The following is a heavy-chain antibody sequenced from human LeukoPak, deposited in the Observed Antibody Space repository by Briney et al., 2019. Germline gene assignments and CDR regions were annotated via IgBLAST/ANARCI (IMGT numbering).Heavy chain of an antibody. V-gene: IGHV3-48*03. CDR2: ISSSSSGSTI. J-gene: IGHJ5*01. D-gene: IGHD6-13*01. CDR3: AREPTYSSSWYTSCDS. Sequence: GGSLRLSCAASGFTFNSYEMYWVRQAPGKGLEWVSYISSSSSGSTISYADSVKGRFTISRDIAKNSLYLQMNSLRAEDTAVYYCAREPTYSSSWYTSCDSWGQGTLVTVSS. CDR1: GFTFNSYE.